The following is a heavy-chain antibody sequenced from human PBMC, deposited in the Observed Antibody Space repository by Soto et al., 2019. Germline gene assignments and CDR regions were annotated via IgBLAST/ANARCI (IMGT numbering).Heavy chain of an antibody. D-gene: IGHD3-10*01. V-gene: IGHV3-30*18. CDR1: GFTFSSYG. J-gene: IGHJ6*02. CDR2: ISYDGSNK. CDR3: AKDFWFGDETGDYYSYYGMDV. Sequence: GGSLRLSCAASGFTFSSYGMHWVRQAPGKGLEWVAVISYDGSNKYYADSVKGRFTISRDNSKNTLYLQMNSLRAEDTAVYYCAKDFWFGDETGDYYSYYGMDVWGQGTTVTVSS.